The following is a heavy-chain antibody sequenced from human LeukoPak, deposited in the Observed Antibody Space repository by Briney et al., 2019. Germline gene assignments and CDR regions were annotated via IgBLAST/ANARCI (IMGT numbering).Heavy chain of an antibody. J-gene: IGHJ4*02. CDR1: GFTFSSYS. V-gene: IGHV3-48*02. CDR3: ASSIVGAPPLFDY. Sequence: PGGSLRLSCAASGFTFSSYSMIWVRQAPGKGLEWVSSITSSSTTMYYADSVKGRFTISRDNAKSSLFLQLNSLTEGDTAVYYCASSIVGAPPLFDYWGQGTLVTVSS. D-gene: IGHD1-26*01. CDR2: ITSSSTTM.